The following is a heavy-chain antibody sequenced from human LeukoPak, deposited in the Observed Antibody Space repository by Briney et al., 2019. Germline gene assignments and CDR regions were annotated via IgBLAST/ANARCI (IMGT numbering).Heavy chain of an antibody. Sequence: GGSLRLSCAASGFTFSSYSMNWVRQAPGKGLEWVSSISGSSSYIYYADSVKGRFTISRDNAKNSLYLQMNSLRAEDTAVYYCARMLLGYCSSTSCPFFDYWGQGTLVTVSS. V-gene: IGHV3-21*01. J-gene: IGHJ4*02. CDR3: ARMLLGYCSSTSCPFFDY. CDR2: ISGSSSYI. CDR1: GFTFSSYS. D-gene: IGHD2-2*01.